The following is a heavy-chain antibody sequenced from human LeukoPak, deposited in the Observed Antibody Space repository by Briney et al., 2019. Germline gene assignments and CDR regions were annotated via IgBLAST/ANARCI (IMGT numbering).Heavy chain of an antibody. Sequence: GGSLRLSCAASGFTLSSYAMSWVRQAPGKGLEWVSYISSSGSTKDYADSVKGRFTISRDNAKNSLYLQMNSLRAEDTAVYYCARDAHYGSGSYFARDYYYMDVWGKGTTVTVSS. CDR2: ISSSGSTK. V-gene: IGHV3-48*04. CDR1: GFTLSSYA. J-gene: IGHJ6*03. D-gene: IGHD3-10*01. CDR3: ARDAHYGSGSYFARDYYYMDV.